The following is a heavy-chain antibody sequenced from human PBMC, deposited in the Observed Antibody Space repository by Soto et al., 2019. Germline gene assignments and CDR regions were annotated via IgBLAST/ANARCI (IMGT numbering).Heavy chain of an antibody. J-gene: IGHJ4*02. V-gene: IGHV4-34*01. D-gene: IGHD3-10*01. CDR2: INHTGRT. CDR3: ARGITFDY. CDR1: GGSFSGYY. Sequence: QVQLQQWGAGLLKPSETLSLTCAVYGGSFSGYYWSWIRQPPGKGLEWIGEINHTGRTNYNPSLKSRVTISVDTSKNQLSLKLSSVTAADTAVYYCARGITFDYWGQGTLVTVSS.